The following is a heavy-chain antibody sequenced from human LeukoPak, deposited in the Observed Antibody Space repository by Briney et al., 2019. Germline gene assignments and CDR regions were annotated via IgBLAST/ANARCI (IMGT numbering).Heavy chain of an antibody. CDR2: INSDGSST. J-gene: IGHJ3*02. V-gene: IGHV3-74*01. CDR1: EFTFSSYW. CDR3: ARGFTIFGVVNDAFDI. Sequence: GGSLRLSCAASEFTFSSYWMHWVRQAPGKGLVWVSRINSDGSSTTYADSVKGRFTISRDNAKNTLYLQMNSLRAEDTAVYYCARGFTIFGVVNDAFDIWGQGTMVTVPS. D-gene: IGHD3-3*01.